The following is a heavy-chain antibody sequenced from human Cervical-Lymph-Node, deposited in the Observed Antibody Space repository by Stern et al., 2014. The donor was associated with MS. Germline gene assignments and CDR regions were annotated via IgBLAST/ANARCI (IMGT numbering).Heavy chain of an antibody. CDR1: GFTFSNYG. CDR3: AKGSYHDSSGYYYANASDI. D-gene: IGHD3-22*01. Sequence: MQLVESGGRVVQPGRSLRLSCTASGFTFSNYGIHWVRQAPGKGLEWVAVISFDGSHNYYADSVKGRFTISRDNSKNTLYLQMNSLRVEDTAVYYCAKGSYHDSSGYYYANASDIWGQGTLVTVSS. CDR2: ISFDGSHN. J-gene: IGHJ3*02. V-gene: IGHV3-30*18.